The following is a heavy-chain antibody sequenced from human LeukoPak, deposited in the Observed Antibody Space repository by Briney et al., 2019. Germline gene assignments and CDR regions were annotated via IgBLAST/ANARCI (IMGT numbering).Heavy chain of an antibody. V-gene: IGHV3-11*01. CDR1: GFTFSDYY. D-gene: IGHD3-10*01. Sequence: GGSLRLSCAASGFTFSDYYMSWIRQAPGKGLEWVSYISSSGSTIYYADSVKGRFTISRDNAKNSLYLQMNSLRAEDTAVYYCARGPRITLVRRGQWYYYMDVWGKGTTVTISS. J-gene: IGHJ6*03. CDR3: ARGPRITLVRRGQWYYYMDV. CDR2: ISSSGSTI.